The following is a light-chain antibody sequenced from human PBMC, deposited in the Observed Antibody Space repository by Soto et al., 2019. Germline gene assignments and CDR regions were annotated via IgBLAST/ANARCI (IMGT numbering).Light chain of an antibody. J-gene: IGKJ1*01. CDR3: QQSYSTTWT. CDR1: QGIRGD. Sequence: IQMTQSPSSLSASLGDRVTITCRASQGIRGDLGWYRQKPGKAPKLLISATSTLQSGVPSRFSGSGSETDFTLTISSLQPEDFATYSCQQSYSTTWTFGQGTKVDIK. CDR2: ATS. V-gene: IGKV1-39*01.